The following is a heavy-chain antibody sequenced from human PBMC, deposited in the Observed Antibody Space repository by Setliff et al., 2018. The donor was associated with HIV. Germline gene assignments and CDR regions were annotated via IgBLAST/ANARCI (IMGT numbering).Heavy chain of an antibody. D-gene: IGHD2-21*02. CDR3: AKDVSPGQDIVVVTATDY. Sequence: PGGSLRLSCAASGFTFSSYAMTWVRQAPGKGLAWVSGISASGGSAYYADSVKGRFTISRDNSKNTLYLQMNSLRVEDTAVYYCAKDVSPGQDIVVVTATDYWGQGTLVTVSS. J-gene: IGHJ4*02. CDR1: GFTFSSYA. V-gene: IGHV3-23*01. CDR2: ISASGGSA.